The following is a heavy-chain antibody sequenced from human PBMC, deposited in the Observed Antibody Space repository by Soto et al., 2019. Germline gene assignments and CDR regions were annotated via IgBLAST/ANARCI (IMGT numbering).Heavy chain of an antibody. Sequence: GGSLRLSCAASGFTFSSYGMHWVRQAPGKGLEWVAVISYDGSNKYYADSVKGRFTISRDNSKNTLYLQMNSLRAEDTAVYYCAKDQGKRYCISTSCYADYYYGMDVWGQGTTVTVSS. CDR2: ISYDGSNK. J-gene: IGHJ6*02. D-gene: IGHD2-2*01. V-gene: IGHV3-30*18. CDR1: GFTFSSYG. CDR3: AKDQGKRYCISTSCYADYYYGMDV.